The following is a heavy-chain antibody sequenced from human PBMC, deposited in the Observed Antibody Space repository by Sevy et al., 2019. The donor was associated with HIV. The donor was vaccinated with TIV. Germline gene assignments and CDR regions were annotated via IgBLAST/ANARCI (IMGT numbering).Heavy chain of an antibody. CDR3: VRASVRLLTTYFDL. V-gene: IGHV3-9*01. J-gene: IGHJ4*02. Sequence: GGSLRLSCAASAFTLDDYAMNWVRQAPGKGLEWVSGISSNGGYKGYADSVKGRFTISRANAKKSLYLQMNSLRVEDTALYYCVRASVRLLTTYFDLWGQGTLVTVSS. D-gene: IGHD4-4*01. CDR2: ISSNGGYK. CDR1: AFTLDDYA.